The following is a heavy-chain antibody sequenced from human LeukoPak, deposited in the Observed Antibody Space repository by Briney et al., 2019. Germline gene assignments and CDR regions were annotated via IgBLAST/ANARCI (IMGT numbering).Heavy chain of an antibody. CDR2: IYYSGRT. D-gene: IGHD6-13*01. V-gene: IGHV4-38-2*02. CDR3: ARLGYSSSWYAAFDI. CDR1: GYSISSGYH. J-gene: IGHJ3*02. Sequence: SETLSLTCTVSGYSISSGYHWGWIRQPPGKGLEWIGNIYYSGRTYCNPSLKSRVTISVDTSKNQFSLNLSSVTAADTAVYYCARLGYSSSWYAAFDIWGQGRMVIVSS.